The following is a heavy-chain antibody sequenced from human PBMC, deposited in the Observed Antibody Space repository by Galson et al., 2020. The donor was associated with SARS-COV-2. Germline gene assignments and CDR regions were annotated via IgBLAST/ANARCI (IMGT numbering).Heavy chain of an antibody. CDR3: ARSSIAATYYYYGMDG. CDR1: GYTFTSYG. J-gene: IGHJ6*02. Sequence: ASVKVSCKASGYTFTSYGISWVRQSPGQGLEWMGWISAYNGNTNYAQKLQGRVTMTTDTSTSTAYMELRSLRSDDTAVYYCARSSIAATYYYYGMDGWGQGTTVTVSS. V-gene: IGHV1-18*04. CDR2: ISAYNGNT. D-gene: IGHD6-6*01.